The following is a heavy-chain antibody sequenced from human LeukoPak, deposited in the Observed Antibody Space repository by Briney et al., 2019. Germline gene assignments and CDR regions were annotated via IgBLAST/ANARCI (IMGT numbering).Heavy chain of an antibody. CDR3: AKDINPLGYCSSTSCPLFDY. J-gene: IGHJ4*02. D-gene: IGHD2-2*01. Sequence: PGRSLRLSCAASGFTFDDYAMPWVRQAPGKGLEWVSGISWNSGSIGYADSVKGRFTISRDNAKNSLYLQMNSLRAEDTALYYCAKDINPLGYCSSTSCPLFDYWGQGTLVTVSS. CDR2: ISWNSGSI. CDR1: GFTFDDYA. V-gene: IGHV3-9*01.